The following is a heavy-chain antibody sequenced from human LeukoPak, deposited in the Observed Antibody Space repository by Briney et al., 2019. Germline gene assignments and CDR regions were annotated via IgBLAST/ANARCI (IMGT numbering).Heavy chain of an antibody. CDR2: IWYDGSNK. J-gene: IGHJ6*02. CDR3: ARDIHGRDSPYYYGMDV. CDR1: GFTFSIYG. D-gene: IGHD5-18*01. Sequence: PGRSLRLSCAASGFTFSIYGMHWVRQAPGKGLEWVAVIWYDGSNKYYADSVKGRFTISRDNSKNTLYLQMNSLRAEDTAVYYCARDIHGRDSPYYYGMDVWGQGTTVTVSS. V-gene: IGHV3-33*01.